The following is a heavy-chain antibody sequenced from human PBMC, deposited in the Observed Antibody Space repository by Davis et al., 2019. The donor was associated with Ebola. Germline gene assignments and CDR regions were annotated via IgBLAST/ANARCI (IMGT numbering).Heavy chain of an antibody. CDR3: AIYSNYFYGMDV. J-gene: IGHJ6*02. V-gene: IGHV4-31*03. D-gene: IGHD4-11*01. Sequence: PSETLSLTCTVSGGSISSGGYYWSWIRQHPGKGLEWIGYIYYSGSTYYNPSLKSRVTISVDTSKNQFSLKLSSVTAADTVVYYCAIYSNYFYGMDVWGQGTTVTVSS. CDR2: IYYSGST. CDR1: GGSISSGGYY.